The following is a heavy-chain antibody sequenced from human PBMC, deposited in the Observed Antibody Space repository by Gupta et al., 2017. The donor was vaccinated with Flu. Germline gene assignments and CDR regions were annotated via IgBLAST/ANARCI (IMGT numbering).Heavy chain of an antibody. V-gene: IGHV3-9*01. D-gene: IGHD6-6*01. CDR3: AKDNSASSLSFDY. CDR2: ISWNSGTI. Sequence: DVQLVESGGGLVQPGRSLRLSCAASGFTFGDYAIAWVRQLPGRGLEWVSSISWNSGTIGYADSVKGRFTISRDNTKTSLYLQMNSLRAEDTALYYCAKDNSASSLSFDYWGQGTLVTVSS. CDR1: GFTFGDYA. J-gene: IGHJ4*02.